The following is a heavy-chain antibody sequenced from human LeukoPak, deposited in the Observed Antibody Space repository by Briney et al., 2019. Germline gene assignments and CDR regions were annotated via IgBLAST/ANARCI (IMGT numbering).Heavy chain of an antibody. V-gene: IGHV3-49*04. D-gene: IGHD7-27*01. Sequence: GGSLRLSCTTSGFSFGDYAMSWVRQAPGKGLEWVGFIRSKAYGGTTEYAASVKGRFTISRDDSKSIAYLQMNSLKTEDTAVYYCTRAWTIRTNWVDDDYWGQGTLVTVSS. J-gene: IGHJ4*02. CDR3: TRAWTIRTNWVDDDY. CDR1: GFSFGDYA. CDR2: IRSKAYGGTT.